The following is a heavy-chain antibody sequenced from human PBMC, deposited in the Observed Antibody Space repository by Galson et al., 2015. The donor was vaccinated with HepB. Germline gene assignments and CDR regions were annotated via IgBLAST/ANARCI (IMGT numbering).Heavy chain of an antibody. CDR3: ARGWHIVVVPAAKAWFDP. CDR1: GGSISSGGYY. D-gene: IGHD2-2*01. J-gene: IGHJ5*02. CDR2: IYYSGST. Sequence: TLSLTCTVSGGSISSGGYYWSWIRQHPGRGLEWIGYIYYSGSTYYNPSLKSRVTISVDTSKNQFSLKLSSVTAADTAVYYCARGWHIVVVPAAKAWFDPWGQGTLVTVSS. V-gene: IGHV4-31*03.